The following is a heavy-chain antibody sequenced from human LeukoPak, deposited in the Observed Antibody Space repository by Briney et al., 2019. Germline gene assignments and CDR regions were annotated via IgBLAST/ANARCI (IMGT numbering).Heavy chain of an antibody. CDR2: MHDDGRI. D-gene: IGHD2-21*02. CDR1: GGSINGNY. J-gene: IGHJ5*02. V-gene: IGHV4-59*01. CDR3: ARVFRGAVTANWFDI. Sequence: PSETLSLSCTVSGGSINGNYWTWIRQPPGKGLEWIGFMHDDGRINYNPSLTSRVSLSIDKSTNEFSLNLRSVTAADTAVYYCARVFRGAVTANWFDIWGQGTLVTVSA.